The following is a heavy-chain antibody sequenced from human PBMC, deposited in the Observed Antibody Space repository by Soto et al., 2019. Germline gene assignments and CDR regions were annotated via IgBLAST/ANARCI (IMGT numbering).Heavy chain of an antibody. CDR1: GGSISSYY. CDR3: GRLLEYSSPSAVGCFDP. V-gene: IGHV4-59*01. J-gene: IGHJ5*02. Sequence: SETLSLTCTVSGGSISSYYWSWIRQPPWKGLEWIGYIYYSGSTNYNPSLKSRVTISVDTSKNQFSLKLSSVTAADTAVYYCGRLLEYSSPSAVGCFDPWGQGTLVTVSS. D-gene: IGHD6-6*01. CDR2: IYYSGST.